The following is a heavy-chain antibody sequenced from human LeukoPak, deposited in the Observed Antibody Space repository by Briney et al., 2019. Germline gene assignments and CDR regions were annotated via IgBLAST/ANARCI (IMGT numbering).Heavy chain of an antibody. J-gene: IGHJ6*02. Sequence: GGSLRLSCAASGFTLSSYAMSWVRQAPGKGLEWVSAISGSGGSTYYADSVKGRFTISRDNSKNTLYLQMNSLRAEDTAVYYCAKDEGSSWYPPSYYYGMDVWGQGTTVTVSS. CDR3: AKDEGSSWYPPSYYYGMDV. V-gene: IGHV3-23*01. CDR2: ISGSGGST. D-gene: IGHD6-13*01. CDR1: GFTLSSYA.